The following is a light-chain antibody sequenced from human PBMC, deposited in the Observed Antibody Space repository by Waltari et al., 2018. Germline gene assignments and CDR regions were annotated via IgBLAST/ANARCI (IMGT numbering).Light chain of an antibody. V-gene: IGLV1-36*01. J-gene: IGLJ3*02. Sequence: QSVLTQPPSVSAAPRQRVSISCSGSGSNVQKNAVHWYQFLPDKTPRLLIYYDDLLASGVSGRFSGSKSGTSASLAISGLQSEDEADYYCAAWDDSLNGWVFGGGTKLTVL. CDR3: AAWDDSLNGWV. CDR2: YDD. CDR1: GSNVQKNA.